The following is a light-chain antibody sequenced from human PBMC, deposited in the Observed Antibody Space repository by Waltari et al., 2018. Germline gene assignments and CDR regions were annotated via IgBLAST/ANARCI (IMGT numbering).Light chain of an antibody. V-gene: IGLV3-1*01. CDR2: QDS. Sequence: SYELTQPPSVSVSPGQTASITCSGDKLGDKYACWYQQKPGQSPLLGIYQDSKRPSGTPERFSGSNSGNTDTLPISGTQAMDEADYYCQAWDSSTGVFGTGTKVTVL. CDR1: KLGDKY. J-gene: IGLJ1*01. CDR3: QAWDSSTGV.